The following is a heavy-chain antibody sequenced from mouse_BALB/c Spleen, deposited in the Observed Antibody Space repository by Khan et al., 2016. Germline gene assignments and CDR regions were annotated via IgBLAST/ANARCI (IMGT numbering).Heavy chain of an antibody. CDR2: ISYSGST. CDR1: GDSITSGY. V-gene: IGHV3-8*02. CDR3: ATYDGYLFDY. D-gene: IGHD2-3*01. J-gene: IGHJ2*01. Sequence: EVQLQESGPSLVKPSQTLSLTCSVTGDSITSGYWNWVRKIPGHKLEYMGYISYSGSTYYNPSLKSRISITRDTSKNQYYLLLNSVTTEDTATSYCATYDGYLFDYWGQGTTLTVSS.